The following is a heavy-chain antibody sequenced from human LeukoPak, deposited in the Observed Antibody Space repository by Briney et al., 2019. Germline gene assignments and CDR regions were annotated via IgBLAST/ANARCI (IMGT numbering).Heavy chain of an antibody. Sequence: SETLSLTCAVYGGSFSGYYWSWIRQPPGKGLEWIGEINHSGSTNYNPSLKSRVTISVDTSKNQFSLKLSSVTAADTAVYYCARGSIPRNNSIAVAATERYYFDYWGQGTLVTVSS. V-gene: IGHV4-34*01. D-gene: IGHD6-19*01. CDR2: INHSGST. CDR3: ARGSIPRNNSIAVAATERYYFDY. J-gene: IGHJ4*02. CDR1: GGSFSGYY.